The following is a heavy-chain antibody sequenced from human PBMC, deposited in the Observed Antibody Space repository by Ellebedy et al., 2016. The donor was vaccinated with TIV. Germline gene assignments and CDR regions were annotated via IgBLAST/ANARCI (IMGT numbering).Heavy chain of an antibody. J-gene: IGHJ5*02. CDR2: ISPHNGNT. CDR1: GYTFTSYG. CDR3: ARSPIVVVPTVPNWFDP. V-gene: IGHV1-18*01. Sequence: ASVKVSCXASGYTFTSYGLSWVRQAPGQGLEWMGWISPHNGNTNYAQKVQGRVTMTTDTSTSTAYMELRSLRSDDTAVYYCARSPIVVVPTVPNWFDPWGQGTLVTVSS. D-gene: IGHD2-2*01.